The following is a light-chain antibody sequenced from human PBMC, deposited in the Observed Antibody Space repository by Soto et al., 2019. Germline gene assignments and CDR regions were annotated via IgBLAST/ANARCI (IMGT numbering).Light chain of an antibody. CDR1: QRLRGP. J-gene: IGKJ5*01. CDR2: DAY. V-gene: IGKV3-11*01. Sequence: EVVLTQSPVTLSLSPGESATLSCRPSQRLRGPLAWYQQKPGQTPRLLIYDAYNRATGIPQRFSGSGAGTDFTLTISSLEPEDSAVYYCQQRHLWPISFGQGTRLEIK. CDR3: QQRHLWPIS.